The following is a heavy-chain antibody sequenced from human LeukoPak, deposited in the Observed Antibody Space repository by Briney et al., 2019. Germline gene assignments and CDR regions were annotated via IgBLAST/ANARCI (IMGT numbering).Heavy chain of an antibody. D-gene: IGHD4-17*01. CDR2: IYYSGST. CDR3: ARAGGDFPYYFDY. J-gene: IGHJ4*02. CDR1: GGSISSGDYY. Sequence: TSETLSLTCTVSGGSISSGDYYWSWIRQPPGKGLEWIGYIYYSGSTYYNPSLKSRVTISVDTSKNQFSLKLSSVAAADTAVYYCARAGGDFPYYFDYWGQGTLVTASS. V-gene: IGHV4-30-4*01.